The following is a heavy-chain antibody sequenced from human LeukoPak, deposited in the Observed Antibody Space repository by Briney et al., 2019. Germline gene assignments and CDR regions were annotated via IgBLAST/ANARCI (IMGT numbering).Heavy chain of an antibody. D-gene: IGHD3-22*01. CDR1: GFTFSSYA. Sequence: PGGSLRLSCAASGFTFSSYAMSWVRQAPGKGLEWVSAISGSGGSTYYADSVKGRFTISRDNSKNTLYLQMNSLRAEDTAVYYCAKDRRDSSGYSHFDYWGQGTLVTVSS. CDR2: ISGSGGST. V-gene: IGHV3-23*01. J-gene: IGHJ4*02. CDR3: AKDRRDSSGYSHFDY.